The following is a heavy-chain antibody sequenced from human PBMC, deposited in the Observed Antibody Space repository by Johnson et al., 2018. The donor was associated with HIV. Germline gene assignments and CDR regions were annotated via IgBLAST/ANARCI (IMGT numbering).Heavy chain of an antibody. CDR1: GFTFSTYV. V-gene: IGHV3-23*04. D-gene: IGHD7-27*01. CDR2: ISGSGDRT. Sequence: VQLVESGGGLVQPGGSLRLSCAASGFTFSTYVISWVRQAPGKGLERVSGISGSGDRTYYADSVKGRFTISRDNSKNTVYLQMNSLRAEDTALYYCAKDERQLGGWSHAFDIWGQGTMVTVSS. CDR3: AKDERQLGGWSHAFDI. J-gene: IGHJ3*02.